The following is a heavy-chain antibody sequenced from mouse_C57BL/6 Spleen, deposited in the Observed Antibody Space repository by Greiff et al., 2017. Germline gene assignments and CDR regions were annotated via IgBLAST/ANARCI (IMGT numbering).Heavy chain of an antibody. CDR2: IYPGDGDT. CDR1: GYAFSSYW. D-gene: IGHD1-1*01. CDR3: ASRYYGSSYVRWYFDV. Sequence: QVQLKEPGAELVKPGASVKISCKASGYAFSSYWMNWVKQRPGKGLEWIGQIYPGDGDTNYNGKFKGKATLTADKSSSTAYMQLSSLTSEDSAVYFCASRYYGSSYVRWYFDVWGTGTTVTVSS. J-gene: IGHJ1*03. V-gene: IGHV1-80*01.